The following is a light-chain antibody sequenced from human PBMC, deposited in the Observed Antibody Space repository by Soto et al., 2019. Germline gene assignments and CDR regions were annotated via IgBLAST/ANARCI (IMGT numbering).Light chain of an antibody. CDR3: QQYYRTPYT. CDR1: QSVLYSSKNKTY. V-gene: IGKV4-1*01. Sequence: DIVMTQSPDSLAVSLGERATVNCTSRQSVLYSSKNKTYLAWYQQKPGQSPKLLIYWASSRESGVPDRFSGSGSGTDFTLTISSLQAEDVAFYYCQQYYRTPYTFGQGTKLEI. CDR2: WAS. J-gene: IGKJ2*01.